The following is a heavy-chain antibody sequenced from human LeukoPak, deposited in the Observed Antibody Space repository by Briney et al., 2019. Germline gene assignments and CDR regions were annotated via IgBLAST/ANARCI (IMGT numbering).Heavy chain of an antibody. V-gene: IGHV3-53*01. CDR3: ACTVYDSIDY. J-gene: IGHJ4*02. CDR2: IYSGGST. Sequence: GGSLRLSCAASGFTVSSSYMSWVRQAPGKGLEWVSVIYSGGSTYYADSVKGRFTISRDNSKNTLYLQMNSLRAEDTAVYYCACTVYDSIDYWGQGTLVTVSS. D-gene: IGHD3-22*01. CDR1: GFTVSSSY.